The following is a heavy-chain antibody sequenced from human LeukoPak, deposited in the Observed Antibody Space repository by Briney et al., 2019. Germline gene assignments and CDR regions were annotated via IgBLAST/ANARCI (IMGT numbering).Heavy chain of an antibody. D-gene: IGHD3-10*01. CDR3: AIRWFGELSLDY. J-gene: IGHJ4*02. Sequence: GGSLRLSCAVSGFTFSSSWINWVRQAPGRGLEWVASIKLDGEKYYVDSVKGRFTISRDNAKNSLYLQMNSLRAEDTPVYYCAIRWFGELSLDYWGQGTLVTVSS. V-gene: IGHV3-7*05. CDR1: GFTFSSSW. CDR2: IKLDGEK.